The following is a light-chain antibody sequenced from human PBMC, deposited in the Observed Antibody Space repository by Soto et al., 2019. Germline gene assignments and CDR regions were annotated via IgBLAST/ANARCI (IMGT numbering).Light chain of an antibody. CDR3: QQRTNWPPALT. J-gene: IGKJ4*01. CDR1: QNNENY. V-gene: IGKV4-1*01. Sequence: DIVMTQSPDSLAVSLGERATINCKSSQNNENYLAWYQQKAGQPPKLLIDWASTRASGVPDRFSGSGSGTDFTLTISSLETEDFAVYYCQQRTNWPPALTFGGGTKVEIK. CDR2: WAS.